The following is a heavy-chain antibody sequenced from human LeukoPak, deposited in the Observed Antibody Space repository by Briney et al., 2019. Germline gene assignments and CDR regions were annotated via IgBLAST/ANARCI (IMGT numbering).Heavy chain of an antibody. D-gene: IGHD2-21*01. CDR1: GFTVSSTY. J-gene: IGHJ4*02. Sequence: GGSLRLSCAASGFTVSSTYMSWVRQAPGKGLEWVSVIYKDGKIYYIDSVKGRFTISRDTSKNTLYLQMNSLRVEDTAVHYCASRHCSGGDCYFAGADPFDHWGQGTLVTVSS. CDR3: ASRHCSGGDCYFAGADPFDH. CDR2: IYKDGKI. V-gene: IGHV3-53*01.